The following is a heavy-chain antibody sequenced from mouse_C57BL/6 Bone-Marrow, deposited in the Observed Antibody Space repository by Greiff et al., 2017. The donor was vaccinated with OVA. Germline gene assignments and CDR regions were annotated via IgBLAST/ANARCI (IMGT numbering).Heavy chain of an antibody. CDR2: ISSGSSTI. D-gene: IGHD1-1*01. V-gene: IGHV5-17*01. Sequence: EVQLVESGRGLVKPGGSLKLPCAAPGFTFSDSGMHWVRQAPEKGLEWVAYISSGSSTIYYADTVKGRFTISRDNAKNTLFLQMASLRSEDTAMYYCARRLFITTFAYWGEGALVTVSA. CDR1: GFTFSDSG. J-gene: IGHJ3*01. CDR3: ARRLFITTFAY.